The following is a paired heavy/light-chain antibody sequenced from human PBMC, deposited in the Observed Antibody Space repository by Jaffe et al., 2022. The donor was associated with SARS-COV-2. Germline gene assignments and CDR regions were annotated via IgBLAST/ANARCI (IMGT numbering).Heavy chain of an antibody. CDR3: ARGRVGGYTHFDY. CDR2: MNPYNGNI. V-gene: IGHV1-8*01. J-gene: IGHJ4*02. Sequence: QVQLVQSGAEVKKPGASVKVSCKASGYTFTSYDIYWVRQAPGQGLEWMGWMNPYNGNIGYAQRFQGRVTMTRDTSISTDYMELTSLTSEDTAIYYCARGRVGGYTHFDYWGQGTLVTVSS. CDR1: GYTFTSYD. D-gene: IGHD2-2*02.
Light chain of an antibody. CDR3: QQYNSYSST. CDR2: KAS. CDR1: QSISTW. J-gene: IGKJ1*01. V-gene: IGKV1-5*03. Sequence: DIQMTQSPSTLSASVGDRVTMSCRASQSISTWLAWYQQKPGKVPKLLIYKASTLESGVPSRFSGSGSGTEFTLTISSLQPDDFATYYCQQYNSYSSTFGQGTKVEVK.